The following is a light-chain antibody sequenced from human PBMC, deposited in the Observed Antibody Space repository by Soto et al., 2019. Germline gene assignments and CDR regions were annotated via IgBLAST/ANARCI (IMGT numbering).Light chain of an antibody. Sequence: QSALSQAGSVSGSPGQSITISCTGNSSDVGSYNLVSWYQQHPGKAPKLMIYEGSKRPSGVSNRFSGSKSGNTASLTISWLQAEDEADYYCCSYAGSSTYVFGTGTKVTVL. V-gene: IGLV2-23*01. CDR3: CSYAGSSTYV. CDR2: EGS. J-gene: IGLJ1*01. CDR1: SSDVGSYNL.